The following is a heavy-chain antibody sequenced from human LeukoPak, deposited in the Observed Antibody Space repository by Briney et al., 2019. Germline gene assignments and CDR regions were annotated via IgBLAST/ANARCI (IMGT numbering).Heavy chain of an antibody. CDR1: GGSISSSNW. Sequence: KPSETLSLTCAVSGGSISSSNWWSWVRQPPGKGLEWIGEIYHSGSTNYNPSLKSRVTISVDKSKNQFSLKLSSVTAADTAVYYCARVRGSYTPDAFDIWGQGTMVTVSS. CDR3: ARVRGSYTPDAFDI. CDR2: IYHSGST. D-gene: IGHD1-26*01. V-gene: IGHV4-4*02. J-gene: IGHJ3*02.